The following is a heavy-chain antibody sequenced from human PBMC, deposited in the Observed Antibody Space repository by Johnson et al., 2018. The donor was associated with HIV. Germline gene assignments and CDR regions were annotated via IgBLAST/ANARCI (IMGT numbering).Heavy chain of an antibody. Sequence: VQLVESGGGLVQPGGSLRLSCAASRFTFSSYWMHWVRQAPGKGLEWVGNIKQDGSEKYYVDSVKGRFTISRDNAKNSLSLQMNSRRAEDTAVYYCARVSSSSSFDAFDIWGQGTMVTVSS. J-gene: IGHJ3*02. CDR1: RFTFSSYW. D-gene: IGHD6-6*01. CDR3: ARVSSSSSFDAFDI. V-gene: IGHV3-7*03. CDR2: IKQDGSEK.